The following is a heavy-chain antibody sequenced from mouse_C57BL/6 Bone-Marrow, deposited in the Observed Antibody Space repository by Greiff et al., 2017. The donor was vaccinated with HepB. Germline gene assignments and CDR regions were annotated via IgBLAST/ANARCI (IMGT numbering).Heavy chain of an antibody. J-gene: IGHJ1*03. Sequence: EVMLVESGGGLVQPGGSLSLSCAASGFTFTDYYMSWVRQPPGKALEWMGVIRNKANGYTTEYSASVKGRFTISRDNSPSILYLPMNALSAEDSSAYDCARSSYYYGSSFWYFDVWGTGTTVTVSS. CDR2: IRNKANGYTT. CDR1: GFTFTDYY. D-gene: IGHD1-1*01. V-gene: IGHV7-3*01. CDR3: ARSSYYYGSSFWYFDV.